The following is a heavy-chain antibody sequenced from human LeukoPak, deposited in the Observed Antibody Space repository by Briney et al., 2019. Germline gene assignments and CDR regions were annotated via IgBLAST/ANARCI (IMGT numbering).Heavy chain of an antibody. D-gene: IGHD3-22*01. Sequence: ASVKVSFKASGYTFTGYYMHWVRQAPGQGLEWMGWINPNSGGTNYAQKFQGRVTMTRDTSISTAYMELSRLRSDDTAVHYCARSSSGYYRWFDPWGQGTLVTVSS. CDR2: INPNSGGT. CDR1: GYTFTGYY. CDR3: ARSSSGYYRWFDP. J-gene: IGHJ5*02. V-gene: IGHV1-2*02.